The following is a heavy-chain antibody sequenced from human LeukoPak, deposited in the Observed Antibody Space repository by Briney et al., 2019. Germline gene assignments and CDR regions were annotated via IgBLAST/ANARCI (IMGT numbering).Heavy chain of an antibody. Sequence: GGSLRLSCAASGFTFSSDAMSWVRQAPGKGLEWVSAISGSGGSTYYADSVKGRFTISRDNSKNTLYLQMNSLRAEDTAVYYFAKDSLSQYCSSTSCRFDYWGQGTLVTVSS. CDR1: GFTFSSDA. CDR2: ISGSGGST. J-gene: IGHJ4*02. CDR3: AKDSLSQYCSSTSCRFDY. V-gene: IGHV3-23*01. D-gene: IGHD2-2*01.